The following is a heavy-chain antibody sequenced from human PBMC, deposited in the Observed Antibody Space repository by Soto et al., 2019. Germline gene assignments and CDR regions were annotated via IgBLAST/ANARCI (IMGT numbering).Heavy chain of an antibody. Sequence: DVQLVESGGGLIQPGESLRLSCAAFGLTISGKKYVAWVRQAPGKGLEWVSALYDVDGSFYVDSVTGRFTTSSDSSKTTVYLHMNDLRPDDTAVYYCATWHEREHAFDVWGQGTKVTISS. J-gene: IGHJ3*01. V-gene: IGHV3-53*01. D-gene: IGHD1-1*01. CDR2: LYDVDGS. CDR3: ATWHEREHAFDV. CDR1: GLTISGKKY.